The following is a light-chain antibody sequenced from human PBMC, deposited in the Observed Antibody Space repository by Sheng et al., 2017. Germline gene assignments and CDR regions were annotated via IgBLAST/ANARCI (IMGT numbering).Light chain of an antibody. V-gene: IGKV3-15*01. CDR3: KQYNDWSSLT. Sequence: EIVMMQSPNILSVSPGERATLSCRASQSITNRLAWYQHKSGQAPRLLIYDASTRATGIPVRFSGSGSGTEFTLTISSLQSEDFAVYYCKQYNDWSSLTFGGGPKVEIK. J-gene: IGKJ4*01. CDR1: QSITNR. CDR2: DAS.